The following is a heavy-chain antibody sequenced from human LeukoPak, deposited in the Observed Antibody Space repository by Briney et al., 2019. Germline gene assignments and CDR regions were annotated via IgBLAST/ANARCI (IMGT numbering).Heavy chain of an antibody. V-gene: IGHV1-69*04. CDR1: GGTFSSYA. CDR3: ARASITMVRGPRVYGMDV. CDR2: IIPILGIA. Sequence: SVKVSCKASGGTFSSYAISWVRQAPGQGLGWMGRIIPILGIANYAQKLQGRVTMTTDTSTSTAYMELRSLRSDDTAVYYCARASITMVRGPRVYGMDVWGQGTTVTVSS. J-gene: IGHJ6*02. D-gene: IGHD3-10*01.